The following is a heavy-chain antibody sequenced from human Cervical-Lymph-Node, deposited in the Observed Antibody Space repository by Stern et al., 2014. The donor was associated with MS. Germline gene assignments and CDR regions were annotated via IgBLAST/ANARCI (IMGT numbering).Heavy chain of an antibody. CDR2: INTYNRNT. V-gene: IGHV1-18*01. CDR3: ARDTAWGYFDL. J-gene: IGHJ2*01. Sequence: QVQLVQSGAEVKKPGASVKVSCKASGYTFTTYGVAWLRQAPGQGLEWMGWINTYNRNTKYKQELQGRVTLTTDTSTSTAYMELTSLRSDDTAVYYCARDTAWGYFDLWGRGTLLTVSS. CDR1: GYTFTTYG. D-gene: IGHD5-18*01.